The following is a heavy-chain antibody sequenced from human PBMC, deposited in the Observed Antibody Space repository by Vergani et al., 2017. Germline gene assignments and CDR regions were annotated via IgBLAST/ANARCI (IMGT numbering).Heavy chain of an antibody. CDR3: ARVEGSCSSTSCHGTYYYYGMDV. D-gene: IGHD2-2*01. CDR1: GGSISSSNW. V-gene: IGHV4-4*02. J-gene: IGHJ6*02. CDR2: IYHSGST. Sequence: QVQLQESGPGLVKPSGTLSLTCAVSGGSISSSNWWSWVRQPPGKGLEWIGEIYHSGSTNYNPSLKSRVTISVDKSKTQFSLKLSSVTAADTAVYYCARVEGSCSSTSCHGTYYYYGMDVWGQGTTVTVSS.